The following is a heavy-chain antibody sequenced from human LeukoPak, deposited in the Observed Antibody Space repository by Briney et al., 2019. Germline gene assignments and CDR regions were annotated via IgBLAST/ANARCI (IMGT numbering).Heavy chain of an antibody. CDR3: ATDGRAVAFDI. V-gene: IGHV3-23*01. Sequence: GGTLRLSCAASGFTFSYYGMSWVRQAPGKGLEWVSAISGSGDSTYYADSVKGRFTISRDNSKNTLYLQMSSLRAEDTARYYCATDGRAVAFDIWGQGIMVTVSS. CDR2: ISGSGDST. J-gene: IGHJ3*02. D-gene: IGHD6-19*01. CDR1: GFTFSYYG.